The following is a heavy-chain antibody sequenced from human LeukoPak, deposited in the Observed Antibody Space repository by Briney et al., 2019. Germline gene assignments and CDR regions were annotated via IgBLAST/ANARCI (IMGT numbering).Heavy chain of an antibody. CDR3: ARGGEMATITPFGY. J-gene: IGHJ4*02. CDR2: IIPIFGTA. D-gene: IGHD5-24*01. CDR1: GGTFSSYA. V-gene: IGHV1-69*13. Sequence: ASVKVSCKASGGTFSSYAISWVRQAPGQGLEWMGGIIPIFGTANYAQKFQGRVTITADESASTAYMELSSLRSEDTAVYYCARGGEMATITPFGYWGQGTLVTVSS.